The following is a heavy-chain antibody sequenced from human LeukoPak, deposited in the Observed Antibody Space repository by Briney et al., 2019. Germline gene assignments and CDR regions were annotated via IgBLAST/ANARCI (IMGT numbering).Heavy chain of an antibody. CDR2: IIPIFGTA. CDR1: GGTFSSYA. V-gene: IGHV1-69*05. D-gene: IGHD6-13*01. Sequence: SVKVSCKASGGTFSSYAISWVRQAPGQGLEWMGGIIPIFGTANYAQKFQGRVTITTDESTSTAYMELSSLRSEDTAVYYCAVRGPYSSSWYSEVDYWGQGTLSPSPQ. J-gene: IGHJ4*02. CDR3: AVRGPYSSSWYSEVDY.